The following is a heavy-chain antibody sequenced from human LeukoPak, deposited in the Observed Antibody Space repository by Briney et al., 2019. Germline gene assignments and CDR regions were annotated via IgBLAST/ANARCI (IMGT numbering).Heavy chain of an antibody. Sequence: GGSLRLSCAASGFTFSSYAMSWVRQAPGKGLEWVSAIGGSGGSTYYADSVKGRFTISRDNSKNTLYLQMNSLRAEDTAVYYCAKVGYSYGPTYYFDYWGQGTLATVSS. J-gene: IGHJ4*02. D-gene: IGHD5-18*01. V-gene: IGHV3-23*01. CDR2: IGGSGGST. CDR1: GFTFSSYA. CDR3: AKVGYSYGPTYYFDY.